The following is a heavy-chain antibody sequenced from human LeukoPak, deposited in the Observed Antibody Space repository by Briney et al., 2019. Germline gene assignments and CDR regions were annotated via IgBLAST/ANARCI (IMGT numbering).Heavy chain of an antibody. D-gene: IGHD1-7*01. CDR3: ARGFNNWNYVYRVIYYFDY. J-gene: IGHJ4*02. CDR2: IFHRGIP. Sequence: SETLSLTCAVSGDSIINNWWSWVRQSPGKGLEWIGQIFHRGIPNYNPSLESRVTMSIDKSNNQLSLKLNSVTAADTAVYYCARGFNNWNYVYRVIYYFDYWGQGTLVTVSS. V-gene: IGHV4-4*02. CDR1: GDSIINNW.